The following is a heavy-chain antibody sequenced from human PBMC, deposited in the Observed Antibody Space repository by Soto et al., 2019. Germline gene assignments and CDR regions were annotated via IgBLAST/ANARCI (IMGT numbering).Heavy chain of an antibody. J-gene: IGHJ6*03. D-gene: IGHD3-10*01. V-gene: IGHV4-34*01. CDR2: INDSGDI. Sequence: QVQLQQWGAGLLKPSETLSLTCAVYGGSFSGYQWSWIRPTPGKGLEWIGGINDSGDINYNPSLTSRVTILVDSPKKQISLRLSSVTAADTAVYYCARGLILWFGELSRRGGYYYYMDVWGKGTTVTVSS. CDR3: ARGLILWFGELSRRGGYYYYMDV. CDR1: GGSFSGYQ.